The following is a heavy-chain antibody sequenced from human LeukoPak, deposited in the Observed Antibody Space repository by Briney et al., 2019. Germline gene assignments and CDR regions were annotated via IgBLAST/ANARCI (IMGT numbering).Heavy chain of an antibody. V-gene: IGHV1-69*13. CDR3: AREIAVARLMAFDI. J-gene: IGHJ3*02. CDR2: IIPIFGTA. D-gene: IGHD6-19*01. Sequence: GASVKVSCKASGGTFISYAISWVRQAPGQGLEWMGGIIPIFGTANYAQKFQGRVTITADESTSTAYMELSSLRSEDTAVYYCAREIAVARLMAFDIWGQGTMVTVSS. CDR1: GGTFISYA.